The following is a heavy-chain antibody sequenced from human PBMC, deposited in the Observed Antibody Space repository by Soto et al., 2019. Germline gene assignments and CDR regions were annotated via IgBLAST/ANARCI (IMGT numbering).Heavy chain of an antibody. V-gene: IGHV4-30-4*01. CDR2: IYYSGST. J-gene: IGHJ5*02. CDR1: GGSISSGDYY. Sequence: PSETLSLTCTVSGGSISSGDYYWSWIRQPPRKGQEWIGYIYYSGSTYYNPSLKSRVTISVGTSKNQFSLKLSSVTAADTAVYYCARATIVLVPAAMVSHWFDPWGQGTLVTVSS. D-gene: IGHD2-2*01. CDR3: ARATIVLVPAAMVSHWFDP.